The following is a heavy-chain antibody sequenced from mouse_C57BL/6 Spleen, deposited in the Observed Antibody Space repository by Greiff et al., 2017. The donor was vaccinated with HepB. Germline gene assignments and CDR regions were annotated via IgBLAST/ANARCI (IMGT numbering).Heavy chain of an antibody. CDR3: ARSYIDY. CDR1: GYAFSSSW. CDR2: IYPGDGDT. J-gene: IGHJ2*01. V-gene: IGHV1-82*01. Sequence: VQLQQSGPELVKPGASVKISCKASGYAFSSSWMNWVKQRPGKGLEWIGRIYPGDGDTNYNEKFKGKATLTADKSSSTAYMQLSSLTSEDSAVYFCARSYIDYWGQGTTLTVSS.